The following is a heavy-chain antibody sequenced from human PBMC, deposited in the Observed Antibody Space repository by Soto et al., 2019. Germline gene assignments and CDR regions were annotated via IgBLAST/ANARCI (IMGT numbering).Heavy chain of an antibody. CDR3: AIRASYYDSSGYFDY. V-gene: IGHV3-74*01. J-gene: IGHJ4*02. D-gene: IGHD3-22*01. Sequence: PGGSLRLSCAASGFTFSPFWMHWVRQVPGKGPVWVSRINSDGSSTSYADSVKGRFTISRDNAKNTLYLQMNSLRAEDTAVYYCAIRASYYDSSGYFDYWGQGTLVTVSS. CDR2: INSDGSST. CDR1: GFTFSPFW.